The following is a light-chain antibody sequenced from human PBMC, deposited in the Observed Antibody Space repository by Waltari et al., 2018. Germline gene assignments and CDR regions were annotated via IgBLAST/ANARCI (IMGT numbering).Light chain of an antibody. J-gene: IGLJ3*02. V-gene: IGLV2-23*02. CDR3: SSYACSVV. Sequence: QSALTQPASVSGARGQWTHISCTGSSRDIGSYNVVSRYKHHTGKAPRRLIYGVNTRPSGVSNRFSGSKSGDTASLTISGLQAEDEADYYCSSYACSVVFGGGTKLTVL. CDR2: GVN. CDR1: SRDIGSYNV.